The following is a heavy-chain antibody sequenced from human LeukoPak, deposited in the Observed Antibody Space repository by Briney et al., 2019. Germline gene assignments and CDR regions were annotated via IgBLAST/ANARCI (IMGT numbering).Heavy chain of an antibody. CDR1: GFTVSSYW. J-gene: IGHJ4*02. CDR3: ARVRDAYNYFDY. Sequence: GGSLRLSCAASGFTVSSYWMSWVRQAPGKGLEWVANIKQDGSEKYYVDSVKGRFTISRDNAKNSLYLQMNSLRAEDTAVYYCARVRDAYNYFDYWGQGTLVTVSS. CDR2: IKQDGSEK. V-gene: IGHV3-7*01. D-gene: IGHD1-20*01.